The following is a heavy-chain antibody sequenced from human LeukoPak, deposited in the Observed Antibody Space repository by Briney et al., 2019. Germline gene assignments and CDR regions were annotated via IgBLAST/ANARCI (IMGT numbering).Heavy chain of an antibody. CDR2: FDPEDGET. CDR3: ATRSLSSWYFFDY. J-gene: IGHJ4*02. D-gene: IGHD6-13*01. CDR1: GYTLTELS. V-gene: IGHV1-24*01. Sequence: ASVKVSCKVSGYTLTELSMHWVRQAPGKGLEWMGGFDPEDGETIYAQKFQGSVTMTEDTSTDTAYMELSSLRSEDTAVYYCATRSLSSWYFFDYWGQGTLVTVSS.